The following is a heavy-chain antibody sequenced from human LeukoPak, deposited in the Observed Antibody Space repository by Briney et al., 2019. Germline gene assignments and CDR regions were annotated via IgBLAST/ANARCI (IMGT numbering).Heavy chain of an antibody. Sequence: GGSLRLSCAASGFTFGNYAMSWVRQAPGKGLEWVSTISSSGGSTYYADSVKGRFTISRDSSKNTLYLQMNSLRAEDTAVYYCAKDQGYSYGYPTFDYWGQGTLVSVCS. D-gene: IGHD5-18*01. J-gene: IGHJ4*02. CDR2: ISSSGGST. CDR3: AKDQGYSYGYPTFDY. CDR1: GFTFGNYA. V-gene: IGHV3-23*01.